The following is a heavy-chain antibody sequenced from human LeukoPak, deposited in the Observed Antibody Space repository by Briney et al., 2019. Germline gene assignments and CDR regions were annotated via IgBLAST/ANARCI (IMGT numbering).Heavy chain of an antibody. CDR3: ATSRLVTYNWFDP. V-gene: IGHV4-59*11. CDR1: GGSMSSLY. CDR2: IYYSGSS. D-gene: IGHD3-9*01. J-gene: IGHJ5*02. Sequence: SETLSLTCSVSGGSMSSLYWSWIRQPPGKGLEWIGYIYYSGSSNYNPSLKSRVTISVDTSKNQFSLKLSSVTAADTAVYYCATSRLVTYNWFDPWGQGTLVTVSS.